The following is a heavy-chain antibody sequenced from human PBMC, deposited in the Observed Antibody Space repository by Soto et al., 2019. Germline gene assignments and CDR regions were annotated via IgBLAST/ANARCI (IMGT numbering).Heavy chain of an antibody. CDR3: ARGEGFMSAAAGTTYGNYYYYMDV. Sequence: GASVKVSCKASGYTFTSYGISWVRQAPGQGLEWMGWISAYNGNTNYAQKLQGRVTMTADKSTGTAYMELRSLRSEDAAVYYCARGEGFMSAAAGTTYGNYYYYMDVWGKETTVTVSS. V-gene: IGHV1-18*01. J-gene: IGHJ6*03. CDR1: GYTFTSYG. D-gene: IGHD6-13*01. CDR2: ISAYNGNT.